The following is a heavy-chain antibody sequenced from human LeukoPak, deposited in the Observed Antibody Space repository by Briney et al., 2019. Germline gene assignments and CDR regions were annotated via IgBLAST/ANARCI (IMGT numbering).Heavy chain of an antibody. V-gene: IGHV3-49*04. CDR1: GFTLGEYA. J-gene: IGHJ4*02. CDR3: TRDPNGIAVAFFDY. CDR2: IRSRAKGGTT. Sequence: GGSLRLSCTGFGFTLGEYAMGWVRQAPGKGVGWVGFIRSRAKGGTTEYAASVKGRFTISRDDSKSIAYLQMNSLKTEDTAVYYCTRDPNGIAVAFFDYWGQGTLVTVSS. D-gene: IGHD6-19*01.